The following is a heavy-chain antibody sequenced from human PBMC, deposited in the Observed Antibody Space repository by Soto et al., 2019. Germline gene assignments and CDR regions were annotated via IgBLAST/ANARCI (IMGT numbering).Heavy chain of an antibody. J-gene: IGHJ4*02. Sequence: HPGGSLRLSCAASGFTFSSYWMSWVRQAPGKGLEWVANIKQDGSEKYYVDSVKGRFTISRDNAKNSLYLQMNSLRAEDTAVYYCARGAADPGVYYFDYWGQGTLVTVSS. CDR2: IKQDGSEK. CDR3: ARGAADPGVYYFDY. V-gene: IGHV3-7*01. CDR1: GFTFSSYW. D-gene: IGHD6-13*01.